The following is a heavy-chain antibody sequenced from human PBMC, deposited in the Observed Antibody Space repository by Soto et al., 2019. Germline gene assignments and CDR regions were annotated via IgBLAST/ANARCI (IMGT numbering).Heavy chain of an antibody. V-gene: IGHV4-31*03. J-gene: IGHJ6*02. CDR2: VHYSGST. D-gene: IGHD3-3*01. Sequence: QVHLQESGPGLVKPSQTLTLTCTVSGGSINTGGYYWRWIRQHPGKGLEWIGYVHYSGSTYYNPSLKTRVTLSVDTSKTQCSLELTSVTAADTAVYYCARDRGHYDFSTGYAYYYYGMDVWGQGTTVTVSS. CDR1: GGSINTGGYY. CDR3: ARDRGHYDFSTGYAYYYYGMDV.